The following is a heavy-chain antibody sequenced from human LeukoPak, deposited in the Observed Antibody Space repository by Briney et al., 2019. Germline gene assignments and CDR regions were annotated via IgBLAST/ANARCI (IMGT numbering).Heavy chain of an antibody. D-gene: IGHD3-10*01. CDR1: GFTFSSYS. V-gene: IGHV3-21*01. CDR2: ISSSSSYI. J-gene: IGHJ6*03. CDR3: ARWFGELLHLDYYYYYMDV. Sequence: AGGSLRLSCAASGFTFSSYSINWVRQAPGKGLEWVSSISSSSSYIDYADSVKGRFTISRDNAKNSLYLQMNSLRAEDTAVYYCARWFGELLHLDYYYYYMDVWGKGTTVTVSS.